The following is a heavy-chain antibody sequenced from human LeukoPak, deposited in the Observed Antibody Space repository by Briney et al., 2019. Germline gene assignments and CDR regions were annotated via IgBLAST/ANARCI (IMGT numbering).Heavy chain of an antibody. J-gene: IGHJ5*02. CDR2: INARGDNT. CDR1: GFSFSSTV. Sequence: GGSLRLSCAASGFSFSSTVMSWVRQAPGKGPEWVSTINARGDNTDYADSVRGRFTISRDNSKNTLYLQMSSLRDGDTAVYYCAKREDFDPWGQGTLVTVPS. V-gene: IGHV3-23*01. CDR3: AKREDFDP.